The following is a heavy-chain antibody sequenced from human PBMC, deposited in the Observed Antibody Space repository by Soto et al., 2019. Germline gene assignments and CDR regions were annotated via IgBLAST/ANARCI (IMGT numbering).Heavy chain of an antibody. CDR1: GFRFNEYE. V-gene: IGHV3-48*03. CDR2: INSGGSLI. Sequence: EVLLVESGGGLVQPGGSLRLSCVGSGFRFNEYEINWVRQAPGKGLEWIAYINSGGSLIYYAASVKGRFTISRDNYKDSVYLQMNSLRADDTALYYCARETSYGQSATIVGELWGQGTLVTVSS. D-gene: IGHD3-10*01. J-gene: IGHJ4*02. CDR3: ARETSYGQSATIVGEL.